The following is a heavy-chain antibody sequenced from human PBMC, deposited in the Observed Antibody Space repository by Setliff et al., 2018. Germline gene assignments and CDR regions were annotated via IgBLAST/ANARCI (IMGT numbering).Heavy chain of an antibody. CDR2: IYYTGST. D-gene: IGHD1-1*01. CDR3: ARDMGQPYYFES. V-gene: IGHV4-39*07. CDR1: GGSISSSSHY. J-gene: IGHJ4*02. Sequence: ETLSLTCTVSGGSISSSSHYWGWIRQPPGKGLEWIGSIYYTGSTYYNPSLKSRVTMSVDTSKRQFSLKLGSATAADTAVYYCARDMGQPYYFESWGLGTLVTVSS.